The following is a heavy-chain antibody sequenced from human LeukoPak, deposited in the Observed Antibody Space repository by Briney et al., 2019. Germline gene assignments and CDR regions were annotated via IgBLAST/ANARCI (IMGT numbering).Heavy chain of an antibody. V-gene: IGHV4-59*02. CDR1: GASATSSY. CDR2: IHYSGAI. Sequence: SETLSLSXTISGASATSSYWTWVRQPPGKGLEFIGYIHYSGAINYNPSLRGRVTMSLDTSKNHVSLRLSSVTAEDTALYHCAGEPRFLDPWGLGTLVTVSS. CDR3: AGEPRFLDP. D-gene: IGHD2/OR15-2a*01. J-gene: IGHJ5*02.